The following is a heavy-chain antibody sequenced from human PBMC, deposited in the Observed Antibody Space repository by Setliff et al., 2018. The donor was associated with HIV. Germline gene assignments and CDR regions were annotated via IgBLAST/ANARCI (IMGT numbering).Heavy chain of an antibody. J-gene: IGHJ4*01. Sequence: ETLSLTCTVSGASIRSQYWSWIRKPPGKGLEWIGYISYSGSTNYNPSLESRVAMSVDTSKQQFSLEVSSVTAADTAVYYCARTRGYSYGALAGFDYWGRGSLVTVPQ. CDR2: ISYSGST. D-gene: IGHD5-18*01. CDR1: GASIRSQY. CDR3: ARTRGYSYGALAGFDY. V-gene: IGHV4-59*11.